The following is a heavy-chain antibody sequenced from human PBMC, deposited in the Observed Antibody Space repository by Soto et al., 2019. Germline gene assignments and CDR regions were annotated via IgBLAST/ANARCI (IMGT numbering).Heavy chain of an antibody. D-gene: IGHD6-19*01. CDR3: ARGSIAVAGTGHHFDY. V-gene: IGHV1-69*06. CDR1: GGTFSSYA. J-gene: IGHJ4*02. CDR2: IIPIFGTA. Sequence: SVKVSCKASGGTFSSYAISWVRQAPGQGLEWMGGIIPIFGTANYAQKFQGRVTITADKSTSTAYMELSSLRSEDTAVYYCARGSIAVAGTGHHFDYWGQGALVTSPQ.